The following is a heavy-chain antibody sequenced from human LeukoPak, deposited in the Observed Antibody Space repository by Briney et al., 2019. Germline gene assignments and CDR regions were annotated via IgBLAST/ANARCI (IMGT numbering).Heavy chain of an antibody. J-gene: IGHJ3*02. CDR3: TRDDSGPQAFDI. CDR1: GFSLSNYW. V-gene: IGHV3-74*01. D-gene: IGHD4/OR15-4a*01. CDR2: IKGDGSGI. Sequence: PGGSLRLSCAVSGFSLSNYWIHWVRQAPGKGLVWVSHIKGDGSGIKYADSVRGRFTISTDSASNTVYLQMNSLRVEDTAVYHCTRDDSGPQAFDIWGQGTMVTVSS.